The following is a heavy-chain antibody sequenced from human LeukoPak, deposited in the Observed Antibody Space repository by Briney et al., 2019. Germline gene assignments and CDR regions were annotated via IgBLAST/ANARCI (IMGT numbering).Heavy chain of an antibody. CDR3: ATPRYSSYHYFDY. Sequence: ASVKVSCKASGYTFTSYGISWVRQAPGRGLEWMGWISAYNGNTNYAQKFQGRVTITTDESTSTAYMELSSLRSEDTAVYYCATPRYSSYHYFDYWGNGTLVTVSS. V-gene: IGHV1-18*01. CDR2: ISAYNGNT. J-gene: IGHJ4*01. D-gene: IGHD5-18*01. CDR1: GYTFTSYG.